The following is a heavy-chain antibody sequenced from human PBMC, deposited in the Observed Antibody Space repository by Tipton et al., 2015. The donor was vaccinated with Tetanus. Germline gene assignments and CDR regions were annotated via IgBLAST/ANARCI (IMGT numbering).Heavy chain of an antibody. V-gene: IGHV4-59*01. J-gene: IGHJ3*02. CDR2: LSYSGNT. Sequence: TLSPTCTVSGGSISSYSWSWIRQSPGKGLEWIAYLSYSGNTNYNPSLKSRVTISIDTSKNQFSLKLTSVTAADSAVYYCARIGWLQQNKPAFDIWGQGTVVTVSS. CDR1: GGSISSYS. D-gene: IGHD6-19*01. CDR3: ARIGWLQQNKPAFDI.